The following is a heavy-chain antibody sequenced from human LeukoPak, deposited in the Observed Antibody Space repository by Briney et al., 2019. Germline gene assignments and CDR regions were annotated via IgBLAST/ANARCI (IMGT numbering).Heavy chain of an antibody. CDR1: GYTFTSYY. CDR2: INPSGGST. Sequence: ASVKVSCKASGYTFTSYYMHWVRQAPGQGLEWMGIINPSGGSTSYAQKFQGRVTMTRDTSTSTVYMELSSPRSEDTAVYYCARARSPITIFGVVIMSLGMDVWGQGTTVTVSS. J-gene: IGHJ6*02. CDR3: ARARSPITIFGVVIMSLGMDV. D-gene: IGHD3-3*01. V-gene: IGHV1-46*01.